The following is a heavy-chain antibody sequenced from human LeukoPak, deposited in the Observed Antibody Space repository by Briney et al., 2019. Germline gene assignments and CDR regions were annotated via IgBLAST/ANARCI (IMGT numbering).Heavy chain of an antibody. CDR2: MWYDGSNK. Sequence: GRSLRLSCAASGFTFSSYGMHWVRQAPGKGLEWVAVMWYDGSNKYYADSVKGRFTISRDNSKNTLYLQMNSLRAEDTAVYYCARDLGGVSFDYWGQGTLVTVSS. V-gene: IGHV3-33*01. D-gene: IGHD3-16*01. CDR3: ARDLGGVSFDY. J-gene: IGHJ4*02. CDR1: GFTFSSYG.